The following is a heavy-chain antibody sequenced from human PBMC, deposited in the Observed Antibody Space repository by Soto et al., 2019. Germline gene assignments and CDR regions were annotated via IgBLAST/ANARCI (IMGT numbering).Heavy chain of an antibody. Sequence: QVQLVQSGAEVKKSGSSVKVSCKASGVTFSSYTISWVRQAPGQGLEWMGGIIPIFAPANYAQKSQGRVTITADESTSTAYMELSRLRFEDTAVYYCAGTSWNYYYGMDVWGQGTTVTVSS. CDR3: AGTSWNYYYGMDV. J-gene: IGHJ6*02. D-gene: IGHD6-13*01. V-gene: IGHV1-69*01. CDR1: GVTFSSYT. CDR2: IIPIFAPA.